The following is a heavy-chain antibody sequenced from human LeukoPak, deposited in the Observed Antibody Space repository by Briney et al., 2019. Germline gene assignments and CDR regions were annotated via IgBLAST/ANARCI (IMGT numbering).Heavy chain of an antibody. J-gene: IGHJ4*02. CDR2: IIPIFGTA. Sequence: SSVNVSCKASGGTFSSYAISWVRQAPGQGLEWMGGIIPIFGTANYAQKFQGRVTITTDESTSTAYLELSSLRSEDTAVYYCARGPLDSSGYDTLDYWGQGTLVTVSS. CDR3: ARGPLDSSGYDTLDY. CDR1: GGTFSSYA. D-gene: IGHD3-22*01. V-gene: IGHV1-69*05.